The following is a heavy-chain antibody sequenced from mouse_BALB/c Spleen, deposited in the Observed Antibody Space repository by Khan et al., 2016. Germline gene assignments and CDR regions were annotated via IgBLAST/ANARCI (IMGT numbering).Heavy chain of an antibody. CDR3: ARRGYYRYDGFPY. D-gene: IGHD2-14*01. CDR2: IYPGSGDT. CDR1: GYTFTDYY. J-gene: IGHJ3*01. Sequence: QVQLQQSGAELARPGASVKLSCKASGYTFTDYYINWVKQRTGQGLEWIGEIYPGSGDTYYNEKFKGKATLTADKSSSTAYMQLSSLTSEDSAVYFGARRGYYRYDGFPYWGQGTLVTVSA. V-gene: IGHV1-77*01.